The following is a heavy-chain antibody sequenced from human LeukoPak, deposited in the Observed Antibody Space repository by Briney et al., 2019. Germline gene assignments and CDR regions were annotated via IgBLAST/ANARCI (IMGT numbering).Heavy chain of an antibody. CDR1: GFTFSSYG. J-gene: IGHJ4*02. CDR2: IWYGGSNK. D-gene: IGHD2-15*01. V-gene: IGHV3-30*02. Sequence: PGGSLRLSCAASGFTFSSYGMHWVRQAPGKGLEWVAVIWYGGSNKYYADSVKGRFTISRDSSKNTLYLQMNSLRTEDTAVYYCAKALGYFSRDLDYWGQGTLVTVSS. CDR3: AKALGYFSRDLDY.